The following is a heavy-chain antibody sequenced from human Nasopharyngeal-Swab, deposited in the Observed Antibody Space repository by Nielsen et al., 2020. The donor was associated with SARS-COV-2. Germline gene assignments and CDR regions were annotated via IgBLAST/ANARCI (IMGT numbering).Heavy chain of an antibody. V-gene: IGHV1-58*01. D-gene: IGHD4-17*01. CDR1: GFTFTSSA. CDR2: IVVGSGDT. Sequence: SVKVSCKASGFTFTSSAVQWVRQARGQRLEWIGWIVVGSGDTNYAQKSQDRVTITRDMSTSTAYMELTSLRSEDTAVYYCAAYDYGDEEGMDVWGQGTTVTVSS. CDR3: AAYDYGDEEGMDV. J-gene: IGHJ6*02.